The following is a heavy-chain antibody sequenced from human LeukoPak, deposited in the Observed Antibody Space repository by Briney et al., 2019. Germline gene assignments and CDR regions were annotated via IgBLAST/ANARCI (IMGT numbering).Heavy chain of an antibody. D-gene: IGHD2-8*02. V-gene: IGHV4-34*01. CDR3: ATNRVVYDSYYYYMDV. J-gene: IGHJ6*03. CDR2: INHSGST. Sequence: SETLSLTCAVYGGSFSGYYWSWIRQPPGKGLEWIGEINHSGSTNYNPSLKSRVTISVDTSKNQFSLKLSSVTAADTAVYYCATNRVVYDSYYYYMDVWGKGTTVTVSS. CDR1: GGSFSGYY.